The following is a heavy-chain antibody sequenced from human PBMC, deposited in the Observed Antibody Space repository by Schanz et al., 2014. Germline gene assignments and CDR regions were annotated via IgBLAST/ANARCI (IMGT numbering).Heavy chain of an antibody. D-gene: IGHD5-12*01. CDR3: ARDEGRDGYNLAFDV. CDR2: ISGSGDNT. CDR1: GITFSRHA. J-gene: IGHJ3*01. Sequence: EVQLVESGGGLVQPGGSLRLSCAASGITFSRHAMSWVRQAPGKGLEWVSAISGSGDNTFYADSVKGRFTISRDNSKNTLFLQMNSLRPEDTALYFCARDEGRDGYNLAFDVWGQGTLVTVSS. V-gene: IGHV3-23*04.